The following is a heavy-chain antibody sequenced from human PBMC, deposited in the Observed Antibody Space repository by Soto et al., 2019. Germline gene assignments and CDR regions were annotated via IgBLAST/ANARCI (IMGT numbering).Heavy chain of an antibody. D-gene: IGHD3-22*01. V-gene: IGHV1-69*06. CDR2: IIPIFGTA. CDR3: ARDYPHYYDSSGSAFDI. CDR1: GGTFSSYA. Sequence: QVQLVQSGAEVKKPGSSVKVSCKASGGTFSSYAISWVRQAPGQGLEWMGGIIPIFGTANYAQKFQGRVTITADKSTSTAYMELSSLRSEDTAVYYCARDYPHYYDSSGSAFDIWGQGTMVTVSS. J-gene: IGHJ3*02.